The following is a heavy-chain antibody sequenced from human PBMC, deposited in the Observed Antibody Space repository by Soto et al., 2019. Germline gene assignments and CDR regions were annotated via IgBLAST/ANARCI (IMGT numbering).Heavy chain of an antibody. V-gene: IGHV3-23*01. Sequence: GGSLRLSCTASGFTFSNYAMSWVRQAPGKGLEWVSTFSSGGGGTYYADSVKGRFTISRDNSKNTLSLQMNSLRDEDTAVYYCTKANRYCSGANCFTFDYWGLGTLVTVSS. J-gene: IGHJ4*02. CDR1: GFTFSNYA. D-gene: IGHD2-15*01. CDR3: TKANRYCSGANCFTFDY. CDR2: FSSGGGGT.